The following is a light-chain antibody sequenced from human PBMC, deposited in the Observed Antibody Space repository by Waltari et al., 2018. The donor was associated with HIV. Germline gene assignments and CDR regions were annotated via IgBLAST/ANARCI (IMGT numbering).Light chain of an antibody. CDR3: HSRDSSGYSYV. Sequence: SSELTPDPDVSVALGQTLKITCQGDSLRSYYANWYQQKPGQAPVLVLHGKNSRPSGVPDRFSGSTSGSTASLTITGAQAEDEAVYHCHSRDSSGYSYVFGNGTQVTVL. J-gene: IGLJ1*01. V-gene: IGLV3-19*01. CDR1: SLRSYY. CDR2: GKN.